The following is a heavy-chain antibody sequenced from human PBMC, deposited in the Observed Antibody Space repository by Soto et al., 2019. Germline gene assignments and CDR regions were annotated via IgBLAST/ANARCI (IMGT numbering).Heavy chain of an antibody. D-gene: IGHD3-3*01. Sequence: ASVKVSCKASGYTFTSYGISWVRQAPGQGLEWMGWISAYNGNTNYAQKLQGRVTMTTDTSTSTAYMELGSLRSDDTAVYYCAREEYDFWSGYYSHYYYYGMDVWGQGTTVTVSS. V-gene: IGHV1-18*04. CDR3: AREEYDFWSGYYSHYYYYGMDV. CDR1: GYTFTSYG. J-gene: IGHJ6*02. CDR2: ISAYNGNT.